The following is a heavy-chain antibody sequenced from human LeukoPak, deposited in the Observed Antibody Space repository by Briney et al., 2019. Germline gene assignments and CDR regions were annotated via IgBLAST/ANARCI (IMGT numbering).Heavy chain of an antibody. V-gene: IGHV3-74*01. CDR3: ATKQWLAPPPDS. CDR2: INTDGTVT. D-gene: IGHD6-19*01. Sequence: QPGGSLRLSCAASGFTFSKYWMLWVRQAPGKGLESVSRINTDGTVTTYADSAKGRFTVSRDNADNTMFLQMNSVRDEDTAVYYCATKQWLAPPPDSWGQGTPVTVSS. J-gene: IGHJ4*02. CDR1: GFTFSKYW.